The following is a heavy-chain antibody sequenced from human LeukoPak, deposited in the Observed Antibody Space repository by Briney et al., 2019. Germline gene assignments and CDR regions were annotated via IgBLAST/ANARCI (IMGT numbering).Heavy chain of an antibody. CDR1: GYSFTSYW. V-gene: IGHV5-51*01. Sequence: GESLKISCKGSGYSFTSYWIGWVRQMPGKGLEWMGIIYPGDSDTRYSPSFQGQVTISADKSISTAYLQWSSLKASDTAMYYCARTYYDIRGVLGHVAPWGQGPLVTVSS. CDR2: IYPGDSDT. D-gene: IGHD3-9*01. J-gene: IGHJ5*02. CDR3: ARTYYDIRGVLGHVAP.